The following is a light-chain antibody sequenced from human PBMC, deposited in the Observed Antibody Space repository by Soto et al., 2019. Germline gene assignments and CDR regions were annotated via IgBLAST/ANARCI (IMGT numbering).Light chain of an antibody. CDR2: SAS. J-gene: IGKJ4*01. CDR3: LTYKGPPPS. V-gene: IGKV1-27*01. Sequence: DMQMTQSPSSLSASVGDRVTITCRASQGLGNYLAWYQQKPGKAPKLLIYSASSLQSGVPSRFSGSGSGTDFTLTISGLQPEDGATYYCLTYKGPPPSLGGGTKVEI. CDR1: QGLGNY.